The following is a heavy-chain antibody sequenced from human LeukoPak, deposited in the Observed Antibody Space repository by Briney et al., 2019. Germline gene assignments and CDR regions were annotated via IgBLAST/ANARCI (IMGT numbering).Heavy chain of an antibody. J-gene: IGHJ6*03. CDR3: ARDQGSSPPSSYYYYYTDV. CDR2: IYYSGRA. V-gene: IGHV4-59*01. CDR1: GGSISSSY. Sequence: PSETLSLTCTVSGGSISSSYWSWIRQPPGKGLEWIGYIYYSGRAYNPSLKSRVTISVDTSKNQFSLKLSSVTAADTAVYYCARDQGSSPPSSYYYYYTDVWGKGTTVTVS. D-gene: IGHD2-2*01.